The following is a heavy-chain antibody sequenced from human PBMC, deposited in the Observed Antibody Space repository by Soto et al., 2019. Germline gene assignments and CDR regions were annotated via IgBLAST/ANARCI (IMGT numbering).Heavy chain of an antibody. J-gene: IGHJ4*02. D-gene: IGHD1-1*01. V-gene: IGHV3-23*01. CDR1: GFTFSNFA. CDR2: ISGSGDDT. CDR3: ANPIPKTGTTFGF. Sequence: QLLESGGGFVQPGGSLRLSCVASGFTFSNFAMAWVRQAPGEGLEWVSAISGSGDDTFYADSMKGRFTISRDNSNDTLYPLSNSLRAEDTAVYYCANPIPKTGTTFGFWGQGTLVTVSS.